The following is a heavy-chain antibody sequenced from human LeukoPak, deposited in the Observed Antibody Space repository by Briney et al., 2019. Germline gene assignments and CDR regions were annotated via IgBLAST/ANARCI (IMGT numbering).Heavy chain of an antibody. D-gene: IGHD3-16*01. CDR1: GDSISIGDYR. CDR2: IYYIGTA. J-gene: IGHJ6*03. CDR3: ARARGDSPRIYYYMDV. Sequence: SQTLSLTCSVSGDSISIGDYRWSWIRQSPGKGLEWIGNIYYIGTAYYNPSLRSRVALSADTFKNQFSLKLNSVTVADSAVYFCARARGDSPRIYYYMDVWGKGTTVTVSS. V-gene: IGHV4-30-4*01.